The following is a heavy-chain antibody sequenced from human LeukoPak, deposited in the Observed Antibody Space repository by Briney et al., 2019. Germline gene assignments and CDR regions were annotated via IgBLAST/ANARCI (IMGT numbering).Heavy chain of an antibody. CDR1: GGSISSSSYY. CDR2: IYYSGST. J-gene: IGHJ4*02. CDR3: ALFYGSGSSNQQDY. V-gene: IGHV4-39*07. Sequence: SETLSLTCTVSGGSISSSSYYWGWIRQPPGKGLEWIGSIYYSGSTYYNPSLKSRVTISVDTSKNQFSLKLSSVTAADTAVYYCALFYGSGSSNQQDYWGQGTLVTVSS. D-gene: IGHD3-10*01.